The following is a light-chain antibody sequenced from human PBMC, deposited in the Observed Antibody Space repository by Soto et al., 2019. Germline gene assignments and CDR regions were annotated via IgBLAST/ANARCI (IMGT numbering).Light chain of an antibody. CDR2: EGN. CDR3: CSYAGSSTWV. Sequence: QSALTQPASVSGSPGQSITISGTGTSSNVGSYNLVSWYQQHPGKAPKLMIYEGNERPSGVSNRFSGSKSGNTASLTISGLQAEDEADYYCCSYAGSSTWVFGGGTKLTVL. V-gene: IGLV2-23*01. CDR1: SSNVGSYNL. J-gene: IGLJ3*02.